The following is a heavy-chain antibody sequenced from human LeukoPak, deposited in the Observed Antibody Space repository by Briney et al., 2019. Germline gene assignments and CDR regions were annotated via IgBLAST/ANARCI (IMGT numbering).Heavy chain of an antibody. V-gene: IGHV3-66*01. Sequence: GSLRLSCAASGFTVSSNYMSWVRQAPGKGLEWVSVIYSGGSTYYADSVKGRFTISRDNSKNTLYLQMNSLRAEDTAVYYCARDAPDSGWKPFFDYWGQGTLVTVSS. J-gene: IGHJ4*02. CDR3: ARDAPDSGWKPFFDY. CDR2: IYSGGST. D-gene: IGHD6-19*01. CDR1: GFTVSSNY.